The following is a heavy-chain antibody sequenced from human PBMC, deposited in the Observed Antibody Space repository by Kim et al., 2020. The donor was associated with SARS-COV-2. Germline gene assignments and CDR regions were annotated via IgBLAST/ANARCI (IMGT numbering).Heavy chain of an antibody. D-gene: IGHD3-16*01. CDR2: INGGGSGA. CDR3: AKQESTMIRGPLDY. V-gene: IGHV3-23*01. J-gene: IGHJ4*02. CDR1: GLTFSSYA. Sequence: GGSLRLSCAASGLTFSSYAMSWVRQAPGKGLEWVSSINGGGSGAYYTDSVKGLFTISRDNSKNTVYLQMNSVRAEDSAVYYCAKQESTMIRGPLDYWGQGTLVTVSS.